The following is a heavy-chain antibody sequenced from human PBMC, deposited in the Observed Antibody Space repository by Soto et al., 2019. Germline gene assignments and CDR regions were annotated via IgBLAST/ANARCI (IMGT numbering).Heavy chain of an antibody. CDR1: GGSISSRGYY. D-gene: IGHD2-2*01. J-gene: IGHJ1*01. V-gene: IGHV4-30-2*01. CDR3: ARVPVR. CDR2: IYHSGST. Sequence: QLQLQQSGSGLVKPSQTLSLTCAVSGGSISSRGYYWSCLRQPPGKGLESIGYIYHSGSTYYNPPPXSXXTISAARTENQFSLTLSSVTAADKPVYHWARVPVRWGQCTLETVSS.